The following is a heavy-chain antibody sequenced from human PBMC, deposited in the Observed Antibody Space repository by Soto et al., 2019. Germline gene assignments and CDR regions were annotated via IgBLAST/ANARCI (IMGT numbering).Heavy chain of an antibody. D-gene: IGHD3-10*01. Sequence: ASVKVSCKASGYIFTSYYLHSVRQAPGQGLEWMGWINPFDGSRMFAQSFQGRVTFTRDTSTSTVYMELSGLRSDDTAVYYCSRVDPGETSPFDHWGQGTLVTVSS. CDR3: SRVDPGETSPFDH. J-gene: IGHJ4*02. V-gene: IGHV1-46*03. CDR2: INPFDGSR. CDR1: GYIFTSYY.